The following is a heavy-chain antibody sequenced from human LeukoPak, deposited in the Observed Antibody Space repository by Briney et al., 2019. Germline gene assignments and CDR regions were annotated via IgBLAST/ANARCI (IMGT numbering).Heavy chain of an antibody. CDR2: ISSYNGDT. V-gene: IGHV1-18*01. Sequence: ASVKVSCKASGYIFNRYGITWVRQAPGQGLEWMGWISSYNGDTNYAQKSQGRATMTTDTSTTTAYMELRSLRSDDTAIYYCARYFYDDSGFPNYSFDYWGLGTLVTVSS. CDR3: ARYFYDDSGFPNYSFDY. D-gene: IGHD3-22*01. CDR1: GYIFNRYG. J-gene: IGHJ4*02.